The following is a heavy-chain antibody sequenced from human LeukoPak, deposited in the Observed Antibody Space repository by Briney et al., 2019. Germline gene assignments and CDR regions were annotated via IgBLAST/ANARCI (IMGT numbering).Heavy chain of an antibody. J-gene: IGHJ3*02. Sequence: GASVKVSCKASGGTFSSYAISWVRQAPGQGLEWMGRIIPIFGTANYAQKFQGRVTITTDESTSTAYMELSSLRSEDTAVYYCATPGLYYYDSSGRYAFDIWGQGTMVTVSS. D-gene: IGHD3-22*01. CDR2: IIPIFGTA. CDR3: ATPGLYYYDSSGRYAFDI. V-gene: IGHV1-69*05. CDR1: GGTFSSYA.